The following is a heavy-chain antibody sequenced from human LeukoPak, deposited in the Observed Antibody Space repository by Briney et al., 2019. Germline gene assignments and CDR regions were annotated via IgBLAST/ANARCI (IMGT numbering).Heavy chain of an antibody. CDR3: ARVTSTIFGVVNPDY. CDR1: GFTFSSYW. D-gene: IGHD3-3*01. CDR2: IKQDGSEK. J-gene: IGHJ4*02. V-gene: IGHV3-7*01. Sequence: GGSLRLSCAASGFTFSSYWMSWVRQAPGKGLEWVANIKQDGSEKYYVDSVKGRFTISRDNAKNSLYLQMNSLRAEDTAVYYCARVTSTIFGVVNPDYWGQGTLVTVSS.